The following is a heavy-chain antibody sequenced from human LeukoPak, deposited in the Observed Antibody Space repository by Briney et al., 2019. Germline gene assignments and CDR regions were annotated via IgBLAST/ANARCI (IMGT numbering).Heavy chain of an antibody. J-gene: IGHJ4*02. Sequence: GKSLKISCEYSFTDQWIGWVRQVPGKGLEWVGIIYPEDSDTRYSPSFQGQVTISADKSIRSAYLRWSSLKASDTARYYCARARRYSFDGSAYYFDSWGQGTLVIVSS. D-gene: IGHD3-22*01. CDR2: IYPEDSDT. V-gene: IGHV5-51*01. CDR3: ARARRYSFDGSAYYFDS. CDR1: YSFTDQW.